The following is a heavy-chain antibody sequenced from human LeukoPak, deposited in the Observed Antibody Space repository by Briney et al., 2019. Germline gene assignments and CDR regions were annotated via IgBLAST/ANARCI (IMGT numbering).Heavy chain of an antibody. J-gene: IGHJ4*02. D-gene: IGHD5-18*01. Sequence: GGSLRLSCAASGFTFSSYGMHWVRQAPGKGLEWVAVMWYDGSNKYYADSVKGRFTISRDNSKNTLYLQMNSLRAEDTAVYYCARADTAMATYYFDYWGQGTLVTVSS. CDR1: GFTFSSYG. CDR3: ARADTAMATYYFDY. V-gene: IGHV3-33*01. CDR2: MWYDGSNK.